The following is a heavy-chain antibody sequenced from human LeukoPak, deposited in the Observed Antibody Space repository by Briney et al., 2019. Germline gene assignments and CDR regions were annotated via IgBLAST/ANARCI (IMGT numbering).Heavy chain of an antibody. D-gene: IGHD6-19*01. J-gene: IGHJ4*02. CDR2: IKEDGSVM. V-gene: IGHV3-7*01. CDR1: GFPFTNYW. CDR3: ARDLWGSYSTGSYLDY. Sequence: GGSLRRPCGVSGFPFTNYWMSWVRQAPGKGLEWVANIKEDGSVMYYVDSLKGRFTISRDSAQNSLYLQMNSLRVEDTAVYFCARDLWGSYSTGSYLDYWGQGALVTVSS.